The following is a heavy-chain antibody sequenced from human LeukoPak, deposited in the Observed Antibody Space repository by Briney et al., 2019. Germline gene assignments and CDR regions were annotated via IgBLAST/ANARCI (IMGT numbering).Heavy chain of an antibody. D-gene: IGHD1-1*01. CDR3: GKATGTLGN. J-gene: IGHJ4*02. Sequence: GGSLGLSCAASGFTFSSYSMNWVRQAPGKGLEWVSSISSSSSYIYYADSVKGRFTISRDNSKNTLYLQMDSLTADDTAIYYCGKATGTLGNWGQGTLVTVSS. V-gene: IGHV3-21*04. CDR2: ISSSSSYI. CDR1: GFTFSSYS.